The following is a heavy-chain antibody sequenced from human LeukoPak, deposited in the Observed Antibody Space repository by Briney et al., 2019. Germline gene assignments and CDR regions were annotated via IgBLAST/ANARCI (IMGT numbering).Heavy chain of an antibody. Sequence: ASVKVSCKASGYTFTSYYMHWVRQAPGQGLEWMGWINPNSGGTNYAQKFQVRVTLTRDTSISTAYMELSRLRSDDTAVYFCAREASSKYSGSYYGFFDYWGQGTLVTVSS. CDR2: INPNSGGT. CDR3: AREASSKYSGSYYGFFDY. J-gene: IGHJ4*02. V-gene: IGHV1-2*02. D-gene: IGHD1-26*01. CDR1: GYTFTSYY.